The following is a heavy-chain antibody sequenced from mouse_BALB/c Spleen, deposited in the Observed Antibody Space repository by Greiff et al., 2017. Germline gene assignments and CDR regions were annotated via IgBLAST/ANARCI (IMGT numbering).Heavy chain of an antibody. CDR1: GYTFTSYW. J-gene: IGHJ4*01. CDR2: IYPGDGDT. V-gene: IGHV1-87*01. Sequence: VKLQESGAELARPGASVKLSCKASGYTFTSYWMQWVKQRPGQGLEWIGAIYPGDGDTRYTQKFKGKATLTADKSSSTAYMQLSSLASEDSAVYYCARRRYYGMDYWGQGTSVTVSS. CDR3: ARRRYYGMDY.